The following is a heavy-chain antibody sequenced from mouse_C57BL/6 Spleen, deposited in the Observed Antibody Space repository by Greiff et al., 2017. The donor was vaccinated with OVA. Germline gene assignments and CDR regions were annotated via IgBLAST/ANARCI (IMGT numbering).Heavy chain of an antibody. J-gene: IGHJ2*01. V-gene: IGHV1-22*01. CDR3: ARWYYGSSFDY. CDR2: INPNNGGT. D-gene: IGHD1-1*01. CDR1: GYTFTDYN. Sequence: EVMLVESGPELVKPGASVKMSCKASGYTFTDYNMHWVKQSHGKSLEWIGYINPNNGGTSYNQKFKGKATLTVNKSSSTAYMELRSLTSEDSAVYYCARWYYGSSFDYWGQGTTLTVSS.